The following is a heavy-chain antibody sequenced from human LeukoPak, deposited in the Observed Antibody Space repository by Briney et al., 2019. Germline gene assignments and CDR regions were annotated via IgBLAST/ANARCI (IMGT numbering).Heavy chain of an antibody. D-gene: IGHD3-9*01. CDR2: ISYDGSKK. CDR3: AKGLLDTTGYAKIDY. CDR1: GFIFSNYG. J-gene: IGHJ4*02. V-gene: IGHV3-30*18. Sequence: GGSLRLSCAASGFIFSNYGMHWVRQAPGKGLEWVATISYDGSKKYYPDSVKGRFTVSRDVSKNTLYLQMNSLRAEDTAVYYCAKGLLDTTGYAKIDYWGQGTLVTVSS.